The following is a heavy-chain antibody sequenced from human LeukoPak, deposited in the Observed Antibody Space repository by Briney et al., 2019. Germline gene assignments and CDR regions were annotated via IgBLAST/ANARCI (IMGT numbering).Heavy chain of an antibody. CDR1: GGSISSSNW. D-gene: IGHD3-3*01. J-gene: IGHJ4*02. CDR2: IYHSGST. CDR3: ARSAIRPYDFWSGYYPQDYFDY. Sequence: PSGTLSLTCAVSGGSISSSNWWSWVRQPPGKGLEWIGEIYHSGSTNYNPSLKSRVTISVDTSKNQFSLKLSSVTAADTAVYYCARSAIRPYDFWSGYYPQDYFDYWGQGTLVTVSS. V-gene: IGHV4-4*02.